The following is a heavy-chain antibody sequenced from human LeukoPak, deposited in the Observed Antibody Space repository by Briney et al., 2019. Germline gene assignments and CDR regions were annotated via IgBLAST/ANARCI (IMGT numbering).Heavy chain of an antibody. D-gene: IGHD1-26*01. J-gene: IGHJ6*02. V-gene: IGHV4-61*02. Sequence: SQTLSLTCTVSGGSISSGSYYWSWIRQPAGKGLEWIGRIYTSGSTNYNPSLKSRVTISVDTSKNQFSLKLSSVTAADTAVYYCARGNSGSYYYYYGMDVWGQGTMVTVSS. CDR3: ARGNSGSYYYYYGMDV. CDR1: GGSISSGSYY. CDR2: IYTSGST.